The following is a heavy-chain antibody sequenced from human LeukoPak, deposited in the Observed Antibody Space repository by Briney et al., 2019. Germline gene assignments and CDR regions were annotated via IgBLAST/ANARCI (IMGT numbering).Heavy chain of an antibody. CDR2: ISPADSDT. CDR1: GYSFSSDW. J-gene: IGHJ5*02. Sequence: GESLKISCKGSGYSFSSDWIAWVRQVPRKGLEWMGIISPADSDTRYSPSSQGQVTLSADKSISTAYLQWNSLKTSDTAIYYCARHPRGPWGQGTLVTVSS. V-gene: IGHV5-51*01. CDR3: ARHPRGP. D-gene: IGHD3-16*01.